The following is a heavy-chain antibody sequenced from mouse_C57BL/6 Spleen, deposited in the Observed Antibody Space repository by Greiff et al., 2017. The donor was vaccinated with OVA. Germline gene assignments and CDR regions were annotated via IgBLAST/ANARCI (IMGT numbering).Heavy chain of an antibody. Sequence: QVQLQQSGAELVKPGASVKISCTASGYAFSSYWMNWVKQRPGTGLEWIGQIYPGDGDTNYNGKFKSKATLTADKSSSTAYMQLSSLTSEDSAVYVCARNYGSSSWFAYWGQGTLVTVSA. CDR2: IYPGDGDT. CDR1: GYAFSSYW. J-gene: IGHJ3*01. D-gene: IGHD1-1*01. V-gene: IGHV1-80*01. CDR3: ARNYGSSSWFAY.